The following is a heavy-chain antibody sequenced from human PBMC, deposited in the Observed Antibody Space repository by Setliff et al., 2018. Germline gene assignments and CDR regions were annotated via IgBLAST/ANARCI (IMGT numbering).Heavy chain of an antibody. D-gene: IGHD4-17*01. Sequence: SETLSLTCTVSGGSVRNHYRSWIRQPPGKGLEWIGYVYHSGSTNYNPSPTSRVTMSVDTSKDQISLKLTSVTAADTAIYYCARQTHTYGGFDYWVPETLLVTVSS. CDR3: ARQTHTYGGFDY. CDR2: VYHSGST. CDR1: GGSVRNHY. V-gene: IGHV4-59*08. J-gene: IGHJ4*03.